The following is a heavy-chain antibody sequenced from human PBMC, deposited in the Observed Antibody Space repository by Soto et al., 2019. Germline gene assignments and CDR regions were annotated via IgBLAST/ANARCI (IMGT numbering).Heavy chain of an antibody. CDR2: INPNSGGT. J-gene: IGHJ6*02. CDR1: GYTFTGYY. D-gene: IGHD3-3*01. CDR3: ARDQSRFLEWPPPGGMDV. V-gene: IGHV1-2*04. Sequence: ASVKVSCKASGYTFTGYYMHWVGQAPGQGLEWMGWINPNSGGTNYAQKFQGWVTMTRDTSISTAYMELSRLRSDDTAVYYCARDQSRFLEWPPPGGMDVWGQGTTVTVSS.